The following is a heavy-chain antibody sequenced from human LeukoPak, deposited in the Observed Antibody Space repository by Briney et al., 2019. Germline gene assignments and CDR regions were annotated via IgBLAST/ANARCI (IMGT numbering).Heavy chain of an antibody. J-gene: IGHJ6*02. CDR3: ARELYYDFWSGYLGNGMDV. Sequence: GGSLRLSCAASRFTVSSNYMSWVRQAPGKGLEWVSVIYSGGSTYYADSVKGRFTISRDNSKNTLYLQMNSLRAEDTAVYYCARELYYDFWSGYLGNGMDVWGQGTTVTVSS. CDR1: RFTVSSNY. D-gene: IGHD3-3*01. CDR2: IYSGGST. V-gene: IGHV3-53*01.